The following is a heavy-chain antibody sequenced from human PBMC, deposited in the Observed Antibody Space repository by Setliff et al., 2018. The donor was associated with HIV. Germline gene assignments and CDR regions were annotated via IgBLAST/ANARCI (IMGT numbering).Heavy chain of an antibody. D-gene: IGHD2-2*01. J-gene: IGHJ3*02. CDR3: ARRNQPPDLAFDI. Sequence: SETLSLTCTVSGGSISSYYWSWIRQPSGKGLEWIGYIYYSGSTNYNPSLKSRVTISVDTSKNQFSLKLSSVTAADTAVYYCARRNQPPDLAFDIWGQGTMVTVSS. CDR2: IYYSGST. V-gene: IGHV4-59*08. CDR1: GGSISSYY.